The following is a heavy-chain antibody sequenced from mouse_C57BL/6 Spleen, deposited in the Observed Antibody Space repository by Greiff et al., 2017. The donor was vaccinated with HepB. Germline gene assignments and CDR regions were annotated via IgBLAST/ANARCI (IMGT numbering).Heavy chain of an antibody. CDR3: ARDLTVEDY. CDR2: ISDGGSYT. V-gene: IGHV5-4*01. Sequence: EVQGVESGGGLVKPGGSLKLSCAASGFTFSSYAMSWVRQTPEKRLEWVATISDGGSYTYYPDNVKGRFTISRDNAKNNLYLQMSHLKSEDTAMYYCARDLTVEDYWGQGTSVTVSS. CDR1: GFTFSSYA. D-gene: IGHD4-1*01. J-gene: IGHJ4*01.